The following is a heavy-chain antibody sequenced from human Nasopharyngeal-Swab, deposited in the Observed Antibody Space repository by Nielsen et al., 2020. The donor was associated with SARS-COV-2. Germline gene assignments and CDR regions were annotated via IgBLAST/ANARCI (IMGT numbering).Heavy chain of an antibody. Sequence: SETLSLTCTVSGGSISSYYWSWIRQPPGKGLEWIGYFPYTGITNYNPSLKSRVTISVDMSKNQFSLKLSSVAAADTAVYYCAREVVGGLVDSWGQGTLVTVSS. CDR1: GGSISSYY. V-gene: IGHV4-59*12. CDR3: AREVVGGLVDS. D-gene: IGHD1-26*01. J-gene: IGHJ4*02. CDR2: FPYTGIT.